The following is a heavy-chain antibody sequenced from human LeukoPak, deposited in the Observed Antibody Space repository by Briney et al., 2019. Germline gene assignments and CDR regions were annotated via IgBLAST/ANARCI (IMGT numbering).Heavy chain of an antibody. Sequence: PSETLSLTCAVYGGSFSGYYWSWIRQPPGKGLEWIGEINHSGSTNYNPSLKSRVTISVDTSKNQFSLKLSSVTAADTAVYYCARSSLTMVRGVIGRFDYWGQGTLVTVSS. CDR3: ARSSLTMVRGVIGRFDY. J-gene: IGHJ4*02. CDR2: INHSGST. CDR1: GGSFSGYY. V-gene: IGHV4-34*01. D-gene: IGHD3-10*01.